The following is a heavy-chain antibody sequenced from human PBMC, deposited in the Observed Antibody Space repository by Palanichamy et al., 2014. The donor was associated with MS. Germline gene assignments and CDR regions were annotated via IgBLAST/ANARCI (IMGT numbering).Heavy chain of an antibody. D-gene: IGHD6-13*01. CDR1: GFIFSNYE. CDR2: ISSSGNTI. J-gene: IGHJ4*02. V-gene: IGHV3-48*03. Sequence: EVQLVESGGGLVQPGGSLRLSCAASGFIFSNYEMNWVRQAPGKGLEWVSYISSSGNTIYYADFVKGRFTISRDNAKNSLHLQMNNLRAEDTAVYHCGGAAPGYWGPGTLVTVSS. CDR3: GGAAPGY.